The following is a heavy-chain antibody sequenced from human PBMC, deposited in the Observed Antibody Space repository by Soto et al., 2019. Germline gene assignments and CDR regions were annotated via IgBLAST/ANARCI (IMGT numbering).Heavy chain of an antibody. CDR1: GGSISSGGTGSY. D-gene: IGHD1-1*01. Sequence: QVQLQESGPGLVKPSQTLSLTCTVSGGSISSGGTGSYWTWIRQLPGKGLEWIGYIYYTGNTYYNPSLKSRPTISIDTPENQFPRKLTSVTAEDTAVYVCAGGHDAYKVRYWGQGTLVTVSS. CDR3: AGGHDAYKVRY. J-gene: IGHJ4*02. V-gene: IGHV4-31*03. CDR2: IYYTGNT.